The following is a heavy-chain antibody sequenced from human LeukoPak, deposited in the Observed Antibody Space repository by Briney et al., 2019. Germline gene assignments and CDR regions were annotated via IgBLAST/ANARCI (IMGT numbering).Heavy chain of an antibody. V-gene: IGHV3-11*01. CDR2: ISSSGSTI. J-gene: IGHJ5*02. Sequence: PGGSLRLSCAASGFAFSDYYMSWIRQAPGKGPEWVSYISSSGSTIYYADSVKGRFTISRDNAKNSLYLQMNSLRAEDMAVYYCAKVEMPTNWFDPWGQGTLVTVSS. CDR1: GFAFSDYY. D-gene: IGHD5-24*01. CDR3: AKVEMPTNWFDP.